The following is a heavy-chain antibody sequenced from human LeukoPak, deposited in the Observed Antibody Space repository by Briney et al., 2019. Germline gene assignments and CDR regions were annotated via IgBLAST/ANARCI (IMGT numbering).Heavy chain of an antibody. Sequence: SETLSLTCTVSGGSISSSSYYWGWIRQPPGKGLEWIGEINHSGSTNYNPSLKSRVTISVDTSKNQFSLKLSSVTAADTAVYYCARDRAAAGTGVYYFDYWGQGTLVTVSS. CDR3: ARDRAAAGTGVYYFDY. J-gene: IGHJ4*02. D-gene: IGHD6-13*01. V-gene: IGHV4-39*07. CDR1: GGSISSSSYY. CDR2: INHSGST.